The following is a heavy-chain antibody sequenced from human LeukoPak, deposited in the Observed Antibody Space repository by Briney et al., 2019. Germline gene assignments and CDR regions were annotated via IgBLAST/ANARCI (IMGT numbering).Heavy chain of an antibody. D-gene: IGHD1-26*01. CDR2: ISGSGGST. V-gene: IGHV3-23*01. Sequence: GGSLRLSCAASGFTFNNYAMSWARQAPGKGLEWVSAISGSGGSTYYADSVKGRFTISRDNSKNTLYLQMNSLRAEDTAVYYCARDRVGATYFDYWGQGTLVTVSS. CDR3: ARDRVGATYFDY. J-gene: IGHJ4*02. CDR1: GFTFNNYA.